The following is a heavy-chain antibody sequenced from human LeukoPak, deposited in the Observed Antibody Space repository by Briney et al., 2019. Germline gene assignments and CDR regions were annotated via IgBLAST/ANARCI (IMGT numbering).Heavy chain of an antibody. V-gene: IGHV3-64D*06. Sequence: GGSLRLSCSASGFTFSSYGMHWVRQAPGKGLEYVSVITSNGGSTYYADSVKGRFTISRDNSKNTLYLQMSSLRPEDTAVYYRTNSIKTGINYWGQGTLVTVSS. CDR2: ITSNGGST. CDR3: TNSIKTGINY. J-gene: IGHJ4*02. CDR1: GFTFSSYG. D-gene: IGHD7-27*01.